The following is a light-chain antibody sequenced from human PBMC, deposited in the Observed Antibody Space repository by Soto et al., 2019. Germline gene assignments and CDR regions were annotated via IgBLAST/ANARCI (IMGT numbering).Light chain of an antibody. CDR3: QQRSTRHPRYT. J-gene: IGKJ2*01. CDR2: DTS. V-gene: IGKV3-11*01. Sequence: DIVLTQSPATLSLSPGERATLSCRASQRLSTYVAWYQQKPGQAPRLLIYDTSKRATGVPTRFSGSGSGTDFNLTLSSLEPEDFALDYCQQRSTRHPRYTFGQGTKLEIK. CDR1: QRLSTY.